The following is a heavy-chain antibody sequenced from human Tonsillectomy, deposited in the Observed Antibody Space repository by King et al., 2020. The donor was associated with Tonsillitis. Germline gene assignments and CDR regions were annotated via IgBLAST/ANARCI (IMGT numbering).Heavy chain of an antibody. D-gene: IGHD3-22*01. CDR2: FSRRSTI. V-gene: IGHV3-48*04. Sequence: VQLVESGGGLVQPGGSLRLSCAASGFTFSSYSMNWVRQAPGRGLEWVSYFSRRSTIYYADSVKGRFTISRDNAKNSLYLQMNSLRAEDTAVYYCTREYYYDTSGYYDESENFDYWGQGTLVTVSS. CDR3: TREYYYDTSGYYDESENFDY. CDR1: GFTFSSYS. J-gene: IGHJ4*02.